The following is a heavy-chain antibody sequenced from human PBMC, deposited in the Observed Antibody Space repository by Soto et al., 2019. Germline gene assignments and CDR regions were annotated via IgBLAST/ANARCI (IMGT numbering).Heavy chain of an antibody. CDR2: IYYSGYT. Sequence: PSETLSLTCTVSGGSISISSYYWCWIRQPPGKGLEWIGSIYYSGYTYYNPSLKSRVTISVDTSKNQFSLKLRSVTAADTAVYYCATLRGLGEVSPYFDSWGQGLMVT. V-gene: IGHV4-39*01. CDR3: ATLRGLGEVSPYFDS. J-gene: IGHJ4*02. CDR1: GGSISISSYY. D-gene: IGHD3-10*01.